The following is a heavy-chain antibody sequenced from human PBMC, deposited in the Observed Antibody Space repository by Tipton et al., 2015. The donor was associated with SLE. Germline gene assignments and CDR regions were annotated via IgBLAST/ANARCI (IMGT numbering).Heavy chain of an antibody. CDR1: GGSISSGDYY. Sequence: TLSLTCTVSGGSISSGDYYWSWIRQPPGKGLEWIGYIYYSGSTNYNPSLKSRVTISVDTSKNQFSLELSSVTAADTAVYFCARFSIAAIDFYAMDVWGQGTTVTVSS. J-gene: IGHJ6*02. CDR2: IYYSGST. CDR3: ARFSIAAIDFYAMDV. D-gene: IGHD6-13*01. V-gene: IGHV4-30-4*08.